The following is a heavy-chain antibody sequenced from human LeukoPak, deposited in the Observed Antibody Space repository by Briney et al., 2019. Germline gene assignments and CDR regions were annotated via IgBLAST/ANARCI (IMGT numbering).Heavy chain of an antibody. D-gene: IGHD2-2*01. CDR3: ARSRGIVVVPAATPYAFDI. CDR1: GYTFTSYD. CDR2: MNPNSGNT. J-gene: IGHJ3*02. V-gene: IGHV1-8*02. Sequence: ASVKVSCKASGYTFTSYDINWVRQATGQGLEWMGWMNPNSGNTGYAQKFQGRVTMTRNTSISTAYMELSSLRSEDTAVYYCARSRGIVVVPAATPYAFDIWGQGTMVTVSS.